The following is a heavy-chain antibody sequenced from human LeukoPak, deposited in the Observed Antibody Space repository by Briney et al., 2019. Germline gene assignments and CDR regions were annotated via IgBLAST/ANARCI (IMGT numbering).Heavy chain of an antibody. V-gene: IGHV1-2*06. CDR3: ARGGGGYYYYMDV. Sequence: ASVKVSCKASGYTFTGYYMHWVRQAPGQGLEWMGRINPNSGGTNYAQKFQGRATMTRDTSISTAYMELSRLRSDDTAVYYCARGGGGYYYYMDVWGKGTTVTVSS. J-gene: IGHJ6*03. D-gene: IGHD3-16*01. CDR2: INPNSGGT. CDR1: GYTFTGYY.